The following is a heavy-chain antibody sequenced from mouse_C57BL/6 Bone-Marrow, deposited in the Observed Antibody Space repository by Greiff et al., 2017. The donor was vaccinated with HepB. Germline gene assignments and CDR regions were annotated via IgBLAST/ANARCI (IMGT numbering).Heavy chain of an antibody. D-gene: IGHD1-1*01. V-gene: IGHV1-52*01. CDR3: ARTGGYYYPGWFAY. J-gene: IGHJ3*01. CDR1: GYTFTSYW. Sequence: QVQLQQPGAELVRPGSSVKLSCKASGYTFTSYWMHWVKQRPIQGLEWIGNIDPSDSETHYNQKFKDKATLTVDKSSSTAYMQLSSLTSEGSAVYYCARTGGYYYPGWFAYWGQGTLVTVSA. CDR2: IDPSDSET.